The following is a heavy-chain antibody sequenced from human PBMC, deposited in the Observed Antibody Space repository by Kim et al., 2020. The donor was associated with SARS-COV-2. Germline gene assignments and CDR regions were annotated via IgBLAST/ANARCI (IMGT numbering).Heavy chain of an antibody. CDR2: IGHPGRT. V-gene: IGHV4-30-4*01. D-gene: IGHD4-17*01. CDR1: VASLSTEDSF. CDR3: SRGYPAAYGVLDV. J-gene: IGHJ6*02. Sequence: SETLSLTCSVSVASLSTEDSFWSCIRQPPGNGLEFIGFIGHPGRTYYNPSLKSRFIISMEMSMNHFSLSVNSVTAADTAVYFCSRGYPAAYGVLDVWG.